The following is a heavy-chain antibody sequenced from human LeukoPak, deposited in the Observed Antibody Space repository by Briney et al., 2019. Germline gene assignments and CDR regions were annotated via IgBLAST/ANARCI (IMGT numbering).Heavy chain of an antibody. CDR3: AKGSRIVVVPAEGY. D-gene: IGHD2-2*01. J-gene: IGHJ4*02. Sequence: GGSLRLSCAASGFTFSSYGMHWVRQAPGKGLEWVAAISYDGSNKYYADSVKGRFTISRDNSKNTLYLQMNSLRAEDTAVYYCAKGSRIVVVPAEGYWGQGTLVTVSS. CDR2: ISYDGSNK. V-gene: IGHV3-30*18. CDR1: GFTFSSYG.